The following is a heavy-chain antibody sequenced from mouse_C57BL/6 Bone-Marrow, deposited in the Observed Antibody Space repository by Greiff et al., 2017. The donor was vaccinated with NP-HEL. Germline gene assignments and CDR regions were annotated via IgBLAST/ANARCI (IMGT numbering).Heavy chain of an antibody. CDR2: IDPENGDT. CDR3: TAYYGYDGYAMDY. CDR1: GFNIKDDY. D-gene: IGHD2-9*01. J-gene: IGHJ4*01. V-gene: IGHV14-4*01. Sequence: EVKLQESGAELVRPGASVKLSCTASGFNIKDDYMHWVKQRPEQGLEWIGWIDPENGDTEYASKFQGKAPITADTSSNTAYLQLSSLTSEDTAVYYCTAYYGYDGYAMDYWGQGTSVTVSS.